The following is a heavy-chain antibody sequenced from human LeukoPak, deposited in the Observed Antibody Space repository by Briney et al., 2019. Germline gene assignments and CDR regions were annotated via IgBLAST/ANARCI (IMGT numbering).Heavy chain of an antibody. J-gene: IGHJ4*02. CDR1: GGSISSSY. CDR3: VRIYDFWSGYYYFDY. D-gene: IGHD3-3*01. V-gene: IGHV4-59*08. Sequence: PSETLSLTCTVSGGSISSSYWSWIRQSPGKGLEWIGYIYYNGNTNYNPSLTSRVTISVDTSNSQFSLKLRSVTAADTAVYYCVRIYDFWSGYYYFDYWGQGTLVTVSS. CDR2: IYYNGNT.